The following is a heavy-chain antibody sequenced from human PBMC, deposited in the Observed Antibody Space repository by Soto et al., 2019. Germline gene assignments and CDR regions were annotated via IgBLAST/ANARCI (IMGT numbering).Heavy chain of an antibody. J-gene: IGHJ5*02. CDR1: GGSFSGYY. Sequence: PSETLSLTCAVYGGSFSGYYWSWIRQPPGKGLEWIGEINHSGSTNYNPSLKSRVTISVDTSKNQFSLKLSSVTAADTAVYYCARGGTMIVVPQEAWFDPWGQGXLVTVYS. V-gene: IGHV4-34*01. D-gene: IGHD3-22*01. CDR3: ARGGTMIVVPQEAWFDP. CDR2: INHSGST.